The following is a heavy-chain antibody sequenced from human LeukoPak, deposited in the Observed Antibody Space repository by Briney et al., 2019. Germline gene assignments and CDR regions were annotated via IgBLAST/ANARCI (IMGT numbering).Heavy chain of an antibody. CDR2: IYYSGTT. Sequence: KPSETLSLTCTVSGGSISSYYWSWIRQPPGKALEWFGYIYYSGTTNYNPSLKSQVTMSLDTSKNQLSLKLRSVTAADTAVYYCARLHETGLLFDYWGQGTLVTVSS. CDR1: GGSISSYY. V-gene: IGHV4-59*08. J-gene: IGHJ4*02. CDR3: ARLHETGLLFDY. D-gene: IGHD3-9*01.